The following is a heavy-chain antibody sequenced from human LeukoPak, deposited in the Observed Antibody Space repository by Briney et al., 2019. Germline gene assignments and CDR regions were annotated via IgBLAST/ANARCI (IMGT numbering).Heavy chain of an antibody. V-gene: IGHV3-30-3*01. J-gene: IGHJ4*02. D-gene: IGHD3-22*01. CDR3: ARRKYYDSSGYGFDY. CDR2: ISYDGSNK. Sequence: PGGSLRLSCAASGFTFSSYAMHWVRQAPGKGLEWVAVISYDGSNKYYADSVKGRFTISRDNAKNSLYLQMNSLRAEDTAVYYCARRKYYDSSGYGFDYWGQGTLVTVSS. CDR1: GFTFSSYA.